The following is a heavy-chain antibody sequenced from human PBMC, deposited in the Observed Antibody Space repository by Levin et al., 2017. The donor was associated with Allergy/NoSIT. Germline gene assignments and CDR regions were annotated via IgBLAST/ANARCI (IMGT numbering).Heavy chain of an antibody. CDR2: IWYDGSNK. J-gene: IGHJ6*03. D-gene: IGHD6-13*01. V-gene: IGHV3-33*01. CDR1: GFTFSSYG. CDR3: ARDADYYYYYYMDV. Sequence: GESLKISCAASGFTFSSYGMHWVRQAPGKGLEWVAVIWYDGSNKYYADSVKGRFTISRDNSKNTLYLQMNSLRAEDTAVYYCARDADYYYYYYMDVWGKGTTVTVSS.